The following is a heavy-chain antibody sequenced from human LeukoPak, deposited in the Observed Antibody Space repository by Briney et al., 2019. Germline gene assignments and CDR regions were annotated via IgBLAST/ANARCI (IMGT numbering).Heavy chain of an antibody. Sequence: PGGSLRLSCAASGFTFSSYAMNWVRQAPGKGLEWVSSISSSSSYIYYADSVKGRFTISRDNAKNSLYLQMNSLRAEDTAVYYCAREVDCSSTSCYALWFDPWGQGTLVTVSS. D-gene: IGHD2-2*01. J-gene: IGHJ5*02. V-gene: IGHV3-21*01. CDR2: ISSSSSYI. CDR3: AREVDCSSTSCYALWFDP. CDR1: GFTFSSYA.